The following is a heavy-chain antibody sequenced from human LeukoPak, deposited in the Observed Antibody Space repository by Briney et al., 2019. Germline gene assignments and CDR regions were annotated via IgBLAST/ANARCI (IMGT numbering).Heavy chain of an antibody. CDR3: TTESPHFDS. V-gene: IGHV3-23*01. Sequence: GGSLRLSCEASGFPFSSYAMSWVRQAPGKGLEWVSVISGSGDSTYYADSVEGRCTSSRDNSKDALYLQMNSLRAEDTAVYYCTTESPHFDSWGQGTLVTVSS. J-gene: IGHJ4*02. CDR2: ISGSGDST. CDR1: GFPFSSYA.